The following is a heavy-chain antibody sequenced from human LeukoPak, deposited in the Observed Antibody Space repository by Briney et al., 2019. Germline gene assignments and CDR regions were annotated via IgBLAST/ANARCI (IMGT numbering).Heavy chain of an antibody. D-gene: IGHD2-15*01. J-gene: IGHJ4*02. V-gene: IGHV3-21*01. CDR2: ISSSSSYK. Sequence: GGSLRLSCAASGFTFRSYSMNWVRQAPGKGLVWVSFISSSSSYKYYADSVKGRFTISRDNAKNSLYLQMNSLRADDTAVYYCARVQGGWYYFDYWGQGTLVTVSS. CDR1: GFTFRSYS. CDR3: ARVQGGWYYFDY.